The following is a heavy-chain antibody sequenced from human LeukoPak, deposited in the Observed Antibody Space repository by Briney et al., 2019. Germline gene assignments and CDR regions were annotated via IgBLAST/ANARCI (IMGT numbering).Heavy chain of an antibody. CDR3: ALGIVVPSAYDY. Sequence: PGGSLRLSCAASGFTFSSYGMHWVRQAPGKGLEWVAVISYDGSKKYYADSVKGRFTISRDNSKNTLYLQMNSLRAEDTAVYYCALGIVVPSAYDYWGQGTLVTVSS. D-gene: IGHD6-19*01. CDR1: GFTFSSYG. V-gene: IGHV3-30*03. CDR2: ISYDGSKK. J-gene: IGHJ4*02.